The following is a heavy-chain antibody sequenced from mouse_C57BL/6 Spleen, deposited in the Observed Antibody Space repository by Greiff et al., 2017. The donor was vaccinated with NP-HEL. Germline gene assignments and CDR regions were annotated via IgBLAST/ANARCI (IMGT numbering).Heavy chain of an antibody. Sequence: EVQLQQSGPELVKPGASVKISCKASGYTFTDYYMNWVKQSHGKSLEWIGDINPNTGGTSYNQQFKGKATLTVDKSSSTSYMKLRSLTSEDSAVDYCARGYDYDPYAMDYWGQGTSVTVSS. J-gene: IGHJ4*01. CDR1: GYTFTDYY. CDR2: INPNTGGT. D-gene: IGHD2-4*01. V-gene: IGHV1-26*01. CDR3: ARGYDYDPYAMDY.